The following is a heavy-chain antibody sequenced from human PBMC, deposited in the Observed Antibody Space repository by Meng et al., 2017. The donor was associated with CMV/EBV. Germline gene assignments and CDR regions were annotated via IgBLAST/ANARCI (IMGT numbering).Heavy chain of an antibody. CDR3: AKDTGSDCSSTSCYTYYYYGMDV. D-gene: IGHD2-2*02. Sequence: GESLKISCAASGFTFSSYAMSWVRQAPGKGLEWVSAISGSGGSTYYADSVKGRFTIFRDNSKNTLYLQMNSLRAEDTAVYYCAKDTGSDCSSTSCYTYYYYGMDVWGQGTTVTVSS. CDR1: GFTFSSYA. J-gene: IGHJ6*02. CDR2: ISGSGGST. V-gene: IGHV3-23*01.